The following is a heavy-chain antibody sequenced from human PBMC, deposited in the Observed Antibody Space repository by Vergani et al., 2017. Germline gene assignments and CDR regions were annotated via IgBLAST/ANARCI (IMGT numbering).Heavy chain of an antibody. CDR2: IYTSGST. CDR1: GGSFSGYY. J-gene: IGHJ5*02. Sequence: QVQLQQWGAGLLKPSETLSLTCAVYGGSFSGYYWSWIRQPAGKGLEWIGRIYTSGSTNYNPSLKSRVTMSVDTSKNQFSLKLSSVTAADTAVYYCARDSILSGYGDPNWFDPWGQGTLVTVSS. V-gene: IGHV4-59*10. CDR3: ARDSILSGYGDPNWFDP. D-gene: IGHD4-17*01.